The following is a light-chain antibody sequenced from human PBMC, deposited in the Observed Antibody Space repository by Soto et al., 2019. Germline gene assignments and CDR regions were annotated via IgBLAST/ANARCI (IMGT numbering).Light chain of an antibody. V-gene: IGKV3-15*01. CDR1: QSVSNS. J-gene: IGKJ2*01. CDR2: GAS. Sequence: EIVMTQSPATLSVSPGERVTLSCRASQSVSNSLAWYQQKPGQAPRLLIYGASTRATGIPARFSGSGSGTEFILTISSLQSEDFAVYYCQQYNKWPPYTFGQGTKLEIK. CDR3: QQYNKWPPYT.